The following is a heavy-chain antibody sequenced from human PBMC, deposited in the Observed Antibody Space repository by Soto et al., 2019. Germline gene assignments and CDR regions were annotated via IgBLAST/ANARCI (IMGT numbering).Heavy chain of an antibody. D-gene: IGHD2-21*01. Sequence: QVQLVESGGGLVKPGGSLRPSCAASGFTFSDYYMSWIRQAPGKGLEWISYIVSGSTYTNYADSVKGRFTISRDNAKESLYLEMNSLRAEDTAVYYCARVDGESRMDVWGQGTTVSVSS. CDR1: GFTFSDYY. CDR2: IVSGSTYT. CDR3: ARVDGESRMDV. J-gene: IGHJ6*02. V-gene: IGHV3-11*06.